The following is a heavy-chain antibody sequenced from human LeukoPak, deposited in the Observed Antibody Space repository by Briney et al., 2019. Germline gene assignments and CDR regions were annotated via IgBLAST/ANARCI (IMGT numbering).Heavy chain of an antibody. J-gene: IGHJ6*02. V-gene: IGHV3-23*01. D-gene: IGHD3-16*02. CDR3: AKDGPQVSAMDV. CDR2: ISGSGGST. Sequence: GAFLRFSCAASGFTFSSYAMSWVRQAPGKGLEWVSAISGSGGSTYYADSVKGRFTISRDNSKNTLYLQMNSLRAEDTAVYYCAKDGPQVSAMDVWGQGTTVTVSS. CDR1: GFTFSSYA.